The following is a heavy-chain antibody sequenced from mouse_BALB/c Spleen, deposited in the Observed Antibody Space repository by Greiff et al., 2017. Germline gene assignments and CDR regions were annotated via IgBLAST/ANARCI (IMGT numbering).Heavy chain of an antibody. V-gene: IGHV1-18*01. CDR1: GYTFTDYN. J-gene: IGHJ2*01. D-gene: IGHD2-14*01. Sequence: VQLKQSGPELVKPGASVKIPCKASGYTFTDYNMDWVKQSHGKSLEWIGDINPNNGGTIYNQKFKGKATLTVDKSSSTAYMELRSLTSEDTAVYYCARWGNYRSTRYFDYWGQGTTLTVSS. CDR3: ARWGNYRSTRYFDY. CDR2: INPNNGGT.